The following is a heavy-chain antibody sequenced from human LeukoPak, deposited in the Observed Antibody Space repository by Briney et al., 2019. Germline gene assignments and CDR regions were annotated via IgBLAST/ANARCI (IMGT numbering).Heavy chain of an antibody. J-gene: IGHJ3*02. D-gene: IGHD3-22*01. CDR2: ISYDGSNK. V-gene: IGHV3-30*01. Sequence: PGGSLRLSCAASGFTFSSYAMHWVRQAPGKGLEWVAIISYDGSNKYYADSVKGRFTISRDNSKNTLYLQMNSLRAEDTAVYYCARGYYYDSSGYYLGDAFDIWGQGTMVTVSS. CDR3: ARGYYYDSSGYYLGDAFDI. CDR1: GFTFSSYA.